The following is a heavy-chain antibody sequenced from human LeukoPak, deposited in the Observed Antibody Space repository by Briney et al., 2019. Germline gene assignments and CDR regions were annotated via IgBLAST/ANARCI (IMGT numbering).Heavy chain of an antibody. V-gene: IGHV1-2*02. CDR1: GYTFTGYY. D-gene: IGHD3-22*01. J-gene: IGHJ4*02. Sequence: ASVKVSCKASGYTFTGYYMHWVRQAPGQGLEWMGWINPNSGGTNYAQKFQGRVTMARDTSISTAYMELSRLRSDDTAVYYCARDKDYYDSSGYYPLDYWGQGTLVTVSS. CDR3: ARDKDYYDSSGYYPLDY. CDR2: INPNSGGT.